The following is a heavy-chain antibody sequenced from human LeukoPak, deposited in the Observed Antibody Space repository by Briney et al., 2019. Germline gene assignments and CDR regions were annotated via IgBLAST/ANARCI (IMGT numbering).Heavy chain of an antibody. CDR2: IKQDGSEK. CDR1: GFTFSSYW. V-gene: IGHV3-7*05. J-gene: IGHJ2*01. CDR3: ARERELPDWYFDL. Sequence: PGGSLRLSCAASGFTFSSYWMSWVRQAPGKGLEWVANIKQDGSEKYYVDSVKGRFTISRDNAKNSLYLQMNSLRAEDTAVYYCARERELPDWYFDLWGRGTLVTVSS. D-gene: IGHD1-26*01.